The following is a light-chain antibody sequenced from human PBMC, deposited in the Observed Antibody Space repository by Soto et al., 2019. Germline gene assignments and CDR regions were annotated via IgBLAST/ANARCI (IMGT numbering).Light chain of an antibody. CDR1: QSVSSW. CDR2: KAS. CDR3: QPYNSYSEA. V-gene: IGKV1-5*03. Sequence: EIQVTQSPSTLSASVGDRSTITCLASQSVSSWLAWYQQKPGKAPKLLIYKASSLESGVTSRFSGSGSGTEFTLTICSLQPDDFATYYCQPYNSYSEAFGPGTKVDIK. J-gene: IGKJ1*01.